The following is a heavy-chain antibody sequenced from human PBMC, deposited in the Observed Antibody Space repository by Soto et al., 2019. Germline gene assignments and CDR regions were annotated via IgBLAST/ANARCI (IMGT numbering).Heavy chain of an antibody. CDR2: ISSSISYI. J-gene: IGHJ4*02. D-gene: IGHD5-12*01. CDR1: GFTFSSYS. CDR3: ARDRGHSKRLRLRFDY. V-gene: IGHV3-21*01. Sequence: GGSLRLSCAASGFTFSSYSMNWVRQAPGKGLEWVSSISSSISYIYYADSVKGRFTISRDNAKNSLYLQMNSLRAEDTAVYYCARDRGHSKRLRLRFDYWGQGTLVTFSS.